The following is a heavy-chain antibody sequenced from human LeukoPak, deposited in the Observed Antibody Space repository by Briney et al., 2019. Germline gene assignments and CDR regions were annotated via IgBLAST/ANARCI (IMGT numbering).Heavy chain of an antibody. D-gene: IGHD6-13*01. Sequence: XGQGLEWMGWINPNSGGTNYAQKFQGRVTMTRDTSISTAYMELSRLRSDDTAVYYCARDGRSTWGQGTLVTVSS. CDR2: INPNSGGT. J-gene: IGHJ5*02. CDR3: ARDGRST. V-gene: IGHV1-2*02.